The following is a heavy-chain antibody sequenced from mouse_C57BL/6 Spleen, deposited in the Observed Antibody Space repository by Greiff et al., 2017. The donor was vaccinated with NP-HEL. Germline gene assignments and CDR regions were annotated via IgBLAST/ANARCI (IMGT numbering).Heavy chain of an antibody. D-gene: IGHD2-3*01. J-gene: IGHJ3*01. V-gene: IGHV1-52*01. CDR3: ARNDGLGPY. Sequence: QVQLQQPGAELVRPGSSVKLSCKASGYTFTSYWMHWVKQRPIQGLEWIGNIDPSDSETHYNQKFKDKATLTVDNSSSTAYMQLSSLTSEDSAVYYWARNDGLGPYWGQGTLVTDSA. CDR1: GYTFTSYW. CDR2: IDPSDSET.